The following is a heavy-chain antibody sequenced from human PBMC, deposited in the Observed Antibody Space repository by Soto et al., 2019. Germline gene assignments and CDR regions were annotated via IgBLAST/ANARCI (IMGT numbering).Heavy chain of an antibody. CDR3: ARVDPGLGPYYYYGMDV. CDR2: ISSSGETI. D-gene: IGHD6-19*01. Sequence: PGGSLRLSCAASGFTFSGSEMNWVRQAPGKGLEWVAYISSSGETIYYADSVKGRFTISRDNAKNSLYLQMNSLRAEDTAVYYCARVDPGLGPYYYYGMDVWGQGTTVTVSS. V-gene: IGHV3-48*03. CDR1: GFTFSGSE. J-gene: IGHJ6*02.